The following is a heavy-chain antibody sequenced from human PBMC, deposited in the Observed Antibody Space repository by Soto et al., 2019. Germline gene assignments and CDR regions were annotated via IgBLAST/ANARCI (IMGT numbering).Heavy chain of an antibody. CDR1: GFTFSSYA. CDR2: ISPSGST. D-gene: IGHD1-26*01. J-gene: IGHJ5*02. Sequence: LRLSCSASGFTFSSYAMHWIRQPPGKGLEWIGYISPSGSTYQNPSLQSRVTMSVDTSKNQFSLTLNSVTAMDTAVYYCAKIVGTGRGPWFDPWGQGT. V-gene: IGHV4-28*01. CDR3: AKIVGTGRGPWFDP.